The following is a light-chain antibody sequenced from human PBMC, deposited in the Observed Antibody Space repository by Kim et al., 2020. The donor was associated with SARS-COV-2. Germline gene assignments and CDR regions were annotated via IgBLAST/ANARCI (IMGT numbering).Light chain of an antibody. Sequence: LGQTVRITCRGDSLRSYYASWYQQKPGQAPVLVIYGKNNRPSGIPDRFSGSSSGNTASLTITGAQAEDEADYYCNSRDSSGNHWVFGGGTQLTVL. CDR1: SLRSYY. CDR2: GKN. J-gene: IGLJ3*02. CDR3: NSRDSSGNHWV. V-gene: IGLV3-19*01.